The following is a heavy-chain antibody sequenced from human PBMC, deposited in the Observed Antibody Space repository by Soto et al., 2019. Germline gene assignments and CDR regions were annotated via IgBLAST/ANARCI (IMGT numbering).Heavy chain of an antibody. V-gene: IGHV4-31*03. D-gene: IGHD2-15*01. CDR3: ARGDPCGGGSCYRWFDS. Sequence: QVQLQESGPGLVKPSQTLSLTCTVSGGSISSGGYYWNWIRQHPGKGLEWIGYIYYSGSTYYNPSLKSRLTISVDTSTNQFSLKLSSVTAADTAVYYCARGDPCGGGSCYRWFDSWGQGTLVTVSS. CDR1: GGSISSGGYY. CDR2: IYYSGST. J-gene: IGHJ5*01.